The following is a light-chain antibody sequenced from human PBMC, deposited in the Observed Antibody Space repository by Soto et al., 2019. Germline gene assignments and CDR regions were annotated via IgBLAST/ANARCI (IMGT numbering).Light chain of an antibody. CDR1: SSDVGGYNY. J-gene: IGLJ1*01. CDR2: HVS. Sequence: QSVLTQPASVSGSPGQSITISCTGTSSDVGGYNYVSWYQQHPAKVPKLMIYHVSNRPSGVSDRFSGSKSGNTASLTISVLQAEDEGDYYCYSYTTRTTYVFGTGTTVTVL. V-gene: IGLV2-14*01. CDR3: YSYTTRTTYV.